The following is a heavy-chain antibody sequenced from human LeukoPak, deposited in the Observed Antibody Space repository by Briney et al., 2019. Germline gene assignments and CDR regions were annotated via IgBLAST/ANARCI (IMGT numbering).Heavy chain of an antibody. D-gene: IGHD3/OR15-3a*01. CDR1: GFTFGDYA. J-gene: IGHJ4*02. V-gene: IGHV3-49*04. CDR3: TSRRFRTEDLGY. Sequence: GGSLRLSCTTSGFTFGDYAMSWVRQAPGKGLEWVGFIRSPAYGGTTEYAASVKGRFTISRDESRSIAYLQMNSLKTEDTAVYYCTSRRFRTEDLGYWGQGILVTVSS. CDR2: IRSPAYGGTT.